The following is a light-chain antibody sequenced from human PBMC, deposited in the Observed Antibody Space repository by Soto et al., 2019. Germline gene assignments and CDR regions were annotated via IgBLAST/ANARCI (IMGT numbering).Light chain of an antibody. J-gene: IGKJ4*01. Sequence: DIQMTQSPASLSVSVGDRVTITCWASQSISSYLNWYQQKTGKAPKLLIYAASSLQSGVPSRFSGSGYGTDFNLTISSLQPEDFATYYCQQANSFPLTFGGGTKVDIK. CDR2: AAS. V-gene: IGKV1-39*01. CDR3: QQANSFPLT. CDR1: QSISSY.